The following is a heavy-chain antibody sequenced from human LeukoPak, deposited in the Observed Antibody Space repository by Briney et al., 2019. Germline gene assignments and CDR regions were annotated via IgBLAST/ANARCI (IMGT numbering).Heavy chain of an antibody. V-gene: IGHV3-23*01. J-gene: IGHJ4*02. D-gene: IGHD2/OR15-2a*01. Sequence: GGSLRLSCAASGFNFANHAMSWVRQTAGKGLEWVSAISGSGGSTYYADSVKGRFTISRDNSKNTLYLQMNSLRAEDTAVYYCAKDRLLFDYWGQGTLVTVSS. CDR2: ISGSGGST. CDR3: AKDRLLFDY. CDR1: GFNFANHA.